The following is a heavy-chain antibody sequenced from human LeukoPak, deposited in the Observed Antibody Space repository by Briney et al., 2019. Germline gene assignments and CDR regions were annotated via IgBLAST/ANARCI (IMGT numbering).Heavy chain of an antibody. CDR3: AREKIDTRGYVDY. Sequence: PGGSLRLSCAGSGFTFSTYWMSWVRQAPGKGLDWVANIKQDGTDKYYVDSVKGRFTISGDNAKNLLYLQMNSLRAEDTAVYYCAREKIDTRGYVDYWGQGTLVTVSS. CDR1: GFTFSTYW. D-gene: IGHD3-22*01. V-gene: IGHV3-7*01. CDR2: IKQDGTDK. J-gene: IGHJ4*02.